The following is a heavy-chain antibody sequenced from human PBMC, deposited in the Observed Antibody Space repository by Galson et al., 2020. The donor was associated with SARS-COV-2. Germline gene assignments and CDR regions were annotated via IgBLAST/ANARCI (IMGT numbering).Heavy chain of an antibody. V-gene: IGHV1-18*01. CDR3: ALTMIVVAYDAFDI. J-gene: IGHJ3*02. CDR1: GYTFTSYG. Sequence: ASVKVSCKASGYTFTSYGISWVRQAPGQGLEWMGRISAYNGNTNYAQKLQGRVTMTTDTSTSTAYMELRSLRSDDTAVYFCALTMIVVAYDAFDIWGQGTMVTVSS. D-gene: IGHD3-22*01. CDR2: ISAYNGNT.